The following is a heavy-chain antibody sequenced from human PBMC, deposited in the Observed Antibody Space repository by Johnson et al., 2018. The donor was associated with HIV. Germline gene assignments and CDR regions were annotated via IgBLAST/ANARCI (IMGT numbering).Heavy chain of an antibody. CDR2: ISYDGSNK. CDR1: GFTFSNYA. CDR3: ARDGDYYDSNGGDAFDI. V-gene: IGHV3-30*04. J-gene: IGHJ3*02. Sequence: QVQLVESGGGVVQPGRSPRLSCAASGFTFSNYAMIWVRQAPGKGLEWVAVISYDGSNKYYADYVKGRFTISRDNSKNTLYLQMNSLRAEDTAVYFCARDGDYYDSNGGDAFDIWGQGTMVTVSS. D-gene: IGHD3-22*01.